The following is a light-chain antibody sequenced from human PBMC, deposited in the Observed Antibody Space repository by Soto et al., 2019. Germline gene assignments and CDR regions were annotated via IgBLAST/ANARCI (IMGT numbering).Light chain of an antibody. Sequence: EIVLTQSPGILSLSPGERATLSCRASQSVSSYLAWYQQKPGQAPRLLIYDTSNRATGIPARFSGSGSGTDFTLTISSLEPEDFAVYYCQQRSTWPRTFGQGTRVVIK. CDR1: QSVSSY. CDR3: QQRSTWPRT. J-gene: IGKJ1*01. CDR2: DTS. V-gene: IGKV3-11*01.